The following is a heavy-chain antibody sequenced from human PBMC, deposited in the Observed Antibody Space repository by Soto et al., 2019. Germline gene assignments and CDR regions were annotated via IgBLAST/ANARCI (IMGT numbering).Heavy chain of an antibody. Sequence: QLLLQESGPGLVKPSETLSLTCTVSGGSILDSTYYWAWIRQSPGKGLEWIGTIFYSGGTFYTPSLKSRVTMSVDTSNNQFSLKLSSVTAAATAVYYCARQASGYYYCWFDPWGQGTLVTVSS. J-gene: IGHJ5*02. CDR3: ARQASGYYYCWFDP. CDR1: GGSILDSTYY. V-gene: IGHV4-39*01. CDR2: IFYSGGT. D-gene: IGHD3-22*01.